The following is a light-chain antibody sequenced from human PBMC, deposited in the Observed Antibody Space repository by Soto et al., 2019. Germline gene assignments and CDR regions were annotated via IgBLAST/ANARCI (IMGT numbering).Light chain of an antibody. CDR3: QSYDSSLSGYV. V-gene: IGLV1-40*01. CDR2: GNS. J-gene: IGLJ1*01. Sequence: QSVLTQPPSVSGAPGQRVTISCTGSSSNIGAGYDVHWYQQLPGTAPILLIYGNSNRPSGVPDRFSGSKSGTSASLAITGLQAEDEADYYCQSYDSSLSGYVFGTGTKVT. CDR1: SSNIGAGYD.